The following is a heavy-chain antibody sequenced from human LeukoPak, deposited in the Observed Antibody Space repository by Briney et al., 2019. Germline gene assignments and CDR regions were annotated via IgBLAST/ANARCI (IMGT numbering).Heavy chain of an antibody. D-gene: IGHD3-22*01. Sequence: GGSLRLSCAASGFNFSSYAMHWVRQAPGKGLEWVTFIQYDGSNKYYADSVKGRFAISRDNSKSTVYLQMNDLRGEDTAVYYCTKAKGQSWLFSHYWGRGTLVTVSS. CDR1: GFNFSSYA. CDR3: TKAKGQSWLFSHY. J-gene: IGHJ4*02. V-gene: IGHV3-30*09. CDR2: IQYDGSNK.